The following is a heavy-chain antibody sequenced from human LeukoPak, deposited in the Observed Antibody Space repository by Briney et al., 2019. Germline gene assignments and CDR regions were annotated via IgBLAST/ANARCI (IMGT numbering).Heavy chain of an antibody. V-gene: IGHV4-4*07. J-gene: IGHJ5*02. D-gene: IGHD3-10*01. CDR3: ARERTMVRGMSWFDP. CDR1: GGSVSGYY. Sequence: SETLSLTCNVSGGSVSGYYWSWIRQPAGKGLEWIGRIYSSGSTNYNPSLKSRVTMSVDTSKNQLSLKLSSVTAADTAVYYCARERTMVRGMSWFDPWGQGTLVTVSS. CDR2: IYSSGST.